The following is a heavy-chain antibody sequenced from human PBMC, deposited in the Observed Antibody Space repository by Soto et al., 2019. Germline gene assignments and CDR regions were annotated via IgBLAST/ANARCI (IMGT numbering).Heavy chain of an antibody. Sequence: ASVKVSCKASGYTFTSYGISWVRQAPGQGLEWMGWMSPYNGNTNYAQKFQGRVTMTTNTSISTAYMELSSLRSEDAAVYYCARAVPIILGGYYYYCMDVWGKGTTVTVSS. D-gene: IGHD3-10*01. CDR2: MSPYNGNT. CDR1: GYTFTSYG. CDR3: ARAVPIILGGYYYYCMDV. V-gene: IGHV1-18*01. J-gene: IGHJ6*03.